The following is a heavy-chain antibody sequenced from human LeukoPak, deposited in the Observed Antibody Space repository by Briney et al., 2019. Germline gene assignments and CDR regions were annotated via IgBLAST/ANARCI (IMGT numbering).Heavy chain of an antibody. D-gene: IGHD3-10*01. CDR1: GFTFDDYA. V-gene: IGHV3-9*01. CDR3: AKDSGTMVRGPFNWFDP. Sequence: PGGSLRLSCAASGFTFDDYAMHWVRQAPGKGLEWVSGISWNSGSIGYADSVKGRFTISRDNAKNSLYLQMNSLRAEDTALYYCAKDSGTMVRGPFNWFDPWGQGTLVTVSS. CDR2: ISWNSGSI. J-gene: IGHJ5*02.